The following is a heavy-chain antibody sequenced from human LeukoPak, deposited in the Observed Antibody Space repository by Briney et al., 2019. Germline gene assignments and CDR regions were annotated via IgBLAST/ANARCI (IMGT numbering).Heavy chain of an antibody. D-gene: IGHD5-24*01. CDR1: GFTFSSYE. CDR2: ISSSGSTI. CDR3: ATTERWLQFDDAFDI. J-gene: IGHJ3*02. Sequence: PGGSLRLSCAASGFTFSSYEMNWVRQAPGKGLEWVSYISSSGSTIYYADSVKGRFTISRDNAKNSLYLQMNSLRAEDTAVYYCATTERWLQFDDAFDIWGQGTMVTVSS. V-gene: IGHV3-48*03.